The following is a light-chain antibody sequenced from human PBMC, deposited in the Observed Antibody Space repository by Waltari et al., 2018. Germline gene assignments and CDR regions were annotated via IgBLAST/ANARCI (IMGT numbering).Light chain of an antibody. CDR3: QQYNSFSWT. CDR1: QSISTW. V-gene: IGKV1-5*03. CDR2: KAS. Sequence: DIQMTQSPSTLSASVGDRVTITCRASQSISTWLAWYQQKPVRAPKLLIYKASSLESGVPSRFSCCGSVTEFTLTISSLQPDDSAAYYCQQYNSFSWTFGQGTKVEIK. J-gene: IGKJ1*01.